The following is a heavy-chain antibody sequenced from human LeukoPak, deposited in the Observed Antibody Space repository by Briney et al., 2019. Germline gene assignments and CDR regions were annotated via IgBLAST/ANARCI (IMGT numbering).Heavy chain of an antibody. Sequence: GGTLRLSCAASGFTFSSYGMSWVRQAPGKGLEWVSAISGSGGSTYYADSVKGRFTISRDNSKNTLYLQMNSLRAEDTAVYYCARTGSDSGSYSGYWGQGTLVTVSS. J-gene: IGHJ4*02. CDR3: ARTGSDSGSYSGY. CDR1: GFTFSSYG. D-gene: IGHD1-26*01. V-gene: IGHV3-23*01. CDR2: ISGSGGST.